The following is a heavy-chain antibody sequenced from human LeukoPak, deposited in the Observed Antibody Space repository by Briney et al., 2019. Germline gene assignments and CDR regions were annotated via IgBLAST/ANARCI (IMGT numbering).Heavy chain of an antibody. CDR3: ARGGTAMVSFDY. J-gene: IGHJ4*02. Sequence: PGGSLRLSCAPSGFTFSSYEMNWVRQAPRKGLECVSYISSGGNTIYYADSVKGRFTISRDNAKNSLYLQMNSLRAEDTAVYYCARGGTAMVSFDYWGQGTLVTASS. D-gene: IGHD5-18*01. V-gene: IGHV3-48*03. CDR2: ISSGGNTI. CDR1: GFTFSSYE.